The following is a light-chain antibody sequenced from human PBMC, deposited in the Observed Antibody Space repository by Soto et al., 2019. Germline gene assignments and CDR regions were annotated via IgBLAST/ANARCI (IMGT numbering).Light chain of an antibody. V-gene: IGKV1-5*03. CDR1: QSISSW. CDR3: QLGYT. J-gene: IGKJ2*01. CDR2: KAS. Sequence: DIQMTQSPSTLSASVGDRVTITCRASQSISSWLAWYQQKPGKAPKLLIYKASSLESGVPSRFSGSGSGTEFTLTISSLRPDDFATYYCQLGYTFGQGTKLEIK.